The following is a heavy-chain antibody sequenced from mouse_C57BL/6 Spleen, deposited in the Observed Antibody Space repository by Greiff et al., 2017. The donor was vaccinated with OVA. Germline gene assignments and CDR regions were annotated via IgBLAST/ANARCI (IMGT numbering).Heavy chain of an antibody. Sequence: DVMLVESGGGLVKPGGSLKLSCAASGFTFSDYGMHWVRQAPEKGLEWVAYISSGSSTIYYADTVKGRFTISRDNAKNTLFLQMTSLRSEDTAMYYCARNGGLRGAWFAYWGQGTMVTVSA. CDR2: ISSGSSTI. V-gene: IGHV5-17*01. D-gene: IGHD2-4*01. J-gene: IGHJ3*01. CDR3: ARNGGLRGAWFAY. CDR1: GFTFSDYG.